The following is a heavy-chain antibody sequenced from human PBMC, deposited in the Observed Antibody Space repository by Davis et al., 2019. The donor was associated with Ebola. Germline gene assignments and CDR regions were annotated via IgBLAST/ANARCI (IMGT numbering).Heavy chain of an antibody. CDR1: GITFSSYS. J-gene: IGHJ4*02. CDR3: AKGRNSNYPRAIDY. D-gene: IGHD4-11*01. Sequence: PGGSLRLSCAASGITFSSYSMNWVRQAPGKGLEWVSAISGSGGSTYYADSVKGRFTISRDKSKNTLYLQMNSLRVEDTAVYYCAKGRNSNYPRAIDYWGQGTLVTVSS. CDR2: ISGSGGST. V-gene: IGHV3-23*01.